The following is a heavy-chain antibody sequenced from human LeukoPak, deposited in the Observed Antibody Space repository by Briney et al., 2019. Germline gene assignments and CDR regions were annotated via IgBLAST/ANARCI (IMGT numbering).Heavy chain of an antibody. D-gene: IGHD2-2*01. J-gene: IGHJ4*02. CDR1: GFTFSTYW. CDR3: ARVLPVARRDY. Sequence: GGSLRLSCAASGFTFSTYWMSWVRQAPGKGLEWVANIKQDGSDKFYVDSVKGRFTISRDNAKNSMYLQMSSLRAEDTAIYYCARVLPVARRDYWGQGTLVTVSS. V-gene: IGHV3-7*01. CDR2: IKQDGSDK.